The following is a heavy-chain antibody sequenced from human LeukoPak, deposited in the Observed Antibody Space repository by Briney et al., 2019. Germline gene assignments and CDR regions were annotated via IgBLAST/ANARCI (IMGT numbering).Heavy chain of an antibody. CDR1: GFTFSSYN. V-gene: IGHV3-21*01. J-gene: IGHJ3*02. CDR3: ARVGGVCSWYYAFDI. D-gene: IGHD2-15*01. CDR2: ISSSGSYI. Sequence: PGGSLRLSCAASGFTFSSYNMNWVRQAPGKGLEWVSSISSSGSYIYYADSVKGRFTISRDSDKNSLYLQMNSLRAEDTAVYYCARVGGVCSWYYAFDIWGQGTMVTVSS.